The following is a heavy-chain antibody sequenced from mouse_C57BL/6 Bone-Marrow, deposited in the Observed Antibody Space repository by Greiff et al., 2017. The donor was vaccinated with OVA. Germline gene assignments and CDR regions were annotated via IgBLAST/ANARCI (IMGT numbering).Heavy chain of an antibody. V-gene: IGHV1-9*01. D-gene: IGHD2-3*01. CDR1: GYTFTGYW. CDR3: AREVDGYHWYFDV. CDR2: ILPGSGST. Sequence: QVQLQQSGAELMKPGASVKLSCKATGYTFTGYWIEWVKQRPGHGLEWIGEILPGSGSTNYNAKFKGKATFTADTSSNTAYMQLSSLTTEDSAIYYCAREVDGYHWYFDVWGTGTTVTVSS. J-gene: IGHJ1*03.